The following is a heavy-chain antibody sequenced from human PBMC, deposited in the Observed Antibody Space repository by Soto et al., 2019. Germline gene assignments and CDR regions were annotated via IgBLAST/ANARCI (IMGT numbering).Heavy chain of an antibody. D-gene: IGHD2-15*01. CDR2: MNPNSGNT. V-gene: IGHV1-8*01. J-gene: IGHJ6*02. CDR3: ARLGGYCSGGRCLYYYYYYGMDV. CDR1: GYSFTGYV. Sequence: SVKGSCTAAGYSFTGYVIDWGRQTTGQGLEWMGWMNPNSGNTGYAQKFQGRVTMTRNTSISTAYMELSSLRSEDTAVYYCARLGGYCSGGRCLYYYYYYGMDVWGQPTTVTVSS.